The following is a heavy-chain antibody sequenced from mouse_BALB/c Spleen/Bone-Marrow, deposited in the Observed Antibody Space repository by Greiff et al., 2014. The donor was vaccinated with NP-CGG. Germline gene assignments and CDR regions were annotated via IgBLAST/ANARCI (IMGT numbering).Heavy chain of an antibody. CDR1: GFTFSSYG. D-gene: IGHD1-1*01. J-gene: IGHJ2*01. V-gene: IGHV5-6-3*01. Sequence: EVQLQESGGGLVQPGGSLKLSCAASGFTFSSYGMSWVRQTPDKRLELVATINSNGGSTYYPDSLKGRFTISRYNAKDTPYLQIIILKSEDTAIYYGTRERYYGNRRIFEYWGQGTTLTVSS. CDR2: INSNGGST. CDR3: TRERYYGNRRIFEY.